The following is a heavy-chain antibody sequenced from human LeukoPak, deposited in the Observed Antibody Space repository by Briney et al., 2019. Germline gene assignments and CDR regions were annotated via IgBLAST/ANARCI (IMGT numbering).Heavy chain of an antibody. V-gene: IGHV4-39*01. CDR2: IYYSGST. D-gene: IGHD6-19*01. CDR3: ANAPAKSGWYYLFDY. J-gene: IGHJ4*02. Sequence: SETLSLTCAVSGGSLSSFHWGWIRQPPGKGLEWIGSIYYSGSTYYNPSLKSRVTISVDTSKNQFSLKLSSVTAADTAVYYCANAPAKSGWYYLFDYWGQGTLVTVSS. CDR1: GGSLSSFH.